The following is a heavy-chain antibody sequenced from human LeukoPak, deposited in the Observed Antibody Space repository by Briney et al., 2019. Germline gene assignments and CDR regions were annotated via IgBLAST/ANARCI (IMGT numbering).Heavy chain of an antibody. V-gene: IGHV3-7*01. CDR3: ARGLRGSGSYPNADY. J-gene: IGHJ4*02. CDR2: IKQDGSEK. Sequence: GGSLRLSCAASGFTFSSYWMSWARQAPGKGLEWVANIKQDGSEKYYVDSVKGRFTISRDNAKNSLYLQMNSLRAEDTAVYYCARGLRGSGSYPNADYWGQGTLVTVSS. D-gene: IGHD3-10*01. CDR1: GFTFSSYW.